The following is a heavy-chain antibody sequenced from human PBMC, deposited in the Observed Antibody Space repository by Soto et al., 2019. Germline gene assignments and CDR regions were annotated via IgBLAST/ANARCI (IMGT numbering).Heavy chain of an antibody. CDR3: ARDGLLFSGPYRPSRFDY. V-gene: IGHV3-7*03. Sequence: LRLSCAASGFKFSDYWMSWVRQAPGKGLEWVGNIKHDTSEAHYADSVKGRFTITRDNIKNFLFLQMNDLRSDDTASYYCARDGLLFSGPYRPSRFDYWGLGTLVTVSS. J-gene: IGHJ4*02. CDR1: GFKFSDYW. CDR2: IKHDTSEA. D-gene: IGHD3-16*02.